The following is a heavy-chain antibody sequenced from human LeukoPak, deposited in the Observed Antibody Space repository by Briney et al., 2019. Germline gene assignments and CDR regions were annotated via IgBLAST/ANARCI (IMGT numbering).Heavy chain of an antibody. CDR3: AKPRGYSSNRYYFDY. J-gene: IGHJ4*02. V-gene: IGHV3-43*02. CDR2: ISGDGGST. D-gene: IGHD6-19*01. CDR1: GFTFDDYA. Sequence: GGSLRLSCAASGFTFDDYAMHWVRQAPGKGLEWVSLISGDGGSTYYADSVKGRSTISRDNSKNSLYLQMNSLRTEDTALYYCAKPRGYSSNRYYFDYWGQGALVTVSS.